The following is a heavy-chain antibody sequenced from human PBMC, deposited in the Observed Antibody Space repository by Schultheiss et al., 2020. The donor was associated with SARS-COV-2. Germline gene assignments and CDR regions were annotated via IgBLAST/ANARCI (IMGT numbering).Heavy chain of an antibody. V-gene: IGHV4-59*08. CDR1: GGSISSYY. CDR3: ARQGRRRYGGRWGMDV. D-gene: IGHD4-23*01. Sequence: SETLSLTCTVSGGSISSYYWSWIRQPPGKGLEWIGYIYYSGSTNYNPSLKSRVTISVDTSKNQFSLKLSSVTAADTAVYYCARQGRRRYGGRWGMDVWGQGTTVTVSS. J-gene: IGHJ6*02. CDR2: IYYSGST.